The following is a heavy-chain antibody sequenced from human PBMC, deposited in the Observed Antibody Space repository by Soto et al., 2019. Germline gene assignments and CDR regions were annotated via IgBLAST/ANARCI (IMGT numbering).Heavy chain of an antibody. J-gene: IGHJ5*02. CDR2: ITDAGGRT. D-gene: IGHD4-17*01. CDR3: AKSVGTYGDNSERAERFDP. Sequence: GGSLRLSCAASGITFSDYAMTWVRQAPGKGLEWVSVITDAGGRTYYAAAAKGRFTISRDNSKNTLYLQMHSLRAEDTAIYYCAKSVGTYGDNSERAERFDPWGQGTLVTVSS. CDR1: GITFSDYA. V-gene: IGHV3-23*01.